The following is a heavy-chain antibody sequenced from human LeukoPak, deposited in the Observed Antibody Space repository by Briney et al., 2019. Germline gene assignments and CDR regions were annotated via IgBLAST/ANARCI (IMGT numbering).Heavy chain of an antibody. Sequence: SETLSLTCTVSGGSISSYYWSWIRQPPGKGLEWMGDISYMGSTNYNPSLKSRVTISLDTSKNQVSLKLSSVTAADTAVYYCARDRGITVAGRGYWYFDLWGRGTLVTVSS. D-gene: IGHD6-19*01. CDR3: ARDRGITVAGRGYWYFDL. CDR1: GGSISSYY. J-gene: IGHJ2*01. CDR2: ISYMGST. V-gene: IGHV4-59*01.